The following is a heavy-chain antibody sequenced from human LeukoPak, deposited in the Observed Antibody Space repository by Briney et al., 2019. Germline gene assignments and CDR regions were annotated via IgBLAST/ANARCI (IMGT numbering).Heavy chain of an antibody. D-gene: IGHD2-2*02. CDR1: GYTFTSYG. CDR2: ISAYNGNT. V-gene: IGHV1-18*04. J-gene: IGHJ5*02. Sequence: ASVKVSCKASGYTFTSYGISWVRQAPGQGLEWMGWISAYNGNTNYAQKLQGRVTMTTDTSTSTAYMELRSLRSDDTAVYYCARRRTPDADCSSTSCYRSGAGRWFDPWGQGTLVTVSS. CDR3: ARRRTPDADCSSTSCYRSGAGRWFDP.